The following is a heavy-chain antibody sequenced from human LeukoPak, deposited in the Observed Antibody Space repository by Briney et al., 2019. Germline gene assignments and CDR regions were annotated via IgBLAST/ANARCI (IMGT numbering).Heavy chain of an antibody. CDR1: GYSFTSYW. Sequence: GESLKISCKGSGYSFTSYWIAWVRQMPGKGLEWMGIIYPGDSDTRYSPSFQGQVTFSTDKSISTAYLQWSSLKASDTAMYYCARRSRDAFDIWGQGTMVTVSS. D-gene: IGHD2-15*01. J-gene: IGHJ3*02. V-gene: IGHV5-51*01. CDR3: ARRSRDAFDI. CDR2: IYPGDSDT.